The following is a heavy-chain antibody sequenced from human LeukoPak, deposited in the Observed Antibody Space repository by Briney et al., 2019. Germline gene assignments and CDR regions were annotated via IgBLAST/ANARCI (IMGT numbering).Heavy chain of an antibody. CDR2: ISSSGDST. CDR1: GFTCSPCG. V-gene: IGHV3-23*01. D-gene: IGHD6-25*01. J-gene: IGHJ4*02. Sequence: PGGCLRLSCAASGFTCSPCGMTWVRQAPGKGLEWVAAISSSGDSTAHADSVKGRFTISRDNSKNTVFLQMNSLRAEDTAVYYCAKTPSGYLDYWGQGTRVTVSS. CDR3: AKTPSGYLDY.